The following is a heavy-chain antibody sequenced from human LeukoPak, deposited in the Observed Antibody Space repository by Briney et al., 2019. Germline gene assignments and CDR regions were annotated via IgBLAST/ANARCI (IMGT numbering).Heavy chain of an antibody. D-gene: IGHD1-14*01. CDR3: VVVVEPPDSDGFDV. CDR2: INADGSTT. Sequence: GGSLRLPCAASGFTFGNSWVHWVRRAPGKGLVWVSLINADGSTTTYADSVKGRFTISRDNARNTVSLQMNSLTIEDTAVYYCVVVVEPPDSDGFDVWGQGTMITVSS. J-gene: IGHJ3*01. V-gene: IGHV3-74*01. CDR1: GFTFGNSW.